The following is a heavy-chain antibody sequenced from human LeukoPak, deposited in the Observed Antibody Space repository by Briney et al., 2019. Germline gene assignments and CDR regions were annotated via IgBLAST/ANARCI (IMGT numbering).Heavy chain of an antibody. D-gene: IGHD4-11*01. CDR2: ISHDGSNK. J-gene: IGHJ6*02. CDR3: ANDYSNYYSYGMDV. V-gene: IGHV3-30*18. Sequence: PGGSLRLSCAASGFTFSSYGMHWVRQAPGKGLEWVAVISHDGSNKDYSDSVNGRFTISRDNSRSTLYLHMNSLRVEDTAVYYCANDYSNYYSYGMDVWGQGTTVTVSS. CDR1: GFTFSSYG.